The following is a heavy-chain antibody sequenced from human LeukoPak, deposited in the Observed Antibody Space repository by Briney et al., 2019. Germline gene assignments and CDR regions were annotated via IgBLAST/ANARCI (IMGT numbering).Heavy chain of an antibody. J-gene: IGHJ4*02. V-gene: IGHV3-30*04. CDR1: GFTFSSYS. D-gene: IGHD3-22*01. CDR2: ISYDGSDK. CDR3: AREVYDTSGVDY. Sequence: GGSLRLSCAASGFTFSSYSMHWVRQAPGKGLEWVAVISYDGSDKYYADSVRGRFTISRDNPKNTLYLQMNSLRAEDTALYYCAREVYDTSGVDYCGQGTLVTVSS.